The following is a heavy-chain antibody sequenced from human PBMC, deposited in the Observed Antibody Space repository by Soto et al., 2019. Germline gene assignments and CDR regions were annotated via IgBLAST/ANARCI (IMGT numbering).Heavy chain of an antibody. V-gene: IGHV4-59*01. J-gene: IGHJ4*02. Sequence: SETLSLTYALYGGSFDGYYWSWIRQAPGKGLEWIGYIYYSGSTFYNPSLKSRVTISVDTSKNQFSLKLSSVTAADTAVYYCARQRIAVAGAFDYWGQGTLVTVSS. CDR1: GGSFDGYY. CDR3: ARQRIAVAGAFDY. D-gene: IGHD6-19*01. CDR2: IYYSGST.